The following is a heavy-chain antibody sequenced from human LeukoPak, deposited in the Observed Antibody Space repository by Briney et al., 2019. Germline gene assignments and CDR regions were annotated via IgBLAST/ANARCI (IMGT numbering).Heavy chain of an antibody. CDR1: GDFISSGAYY. Sequence: SETLSLTCTVSGDFISSGAYYWSWIRQPPGKGLEWIGEINHSGSTNYNPSLKSRVTISVDTSKNQFSLKLSSVTAADTAVYYCARVDINYSSSWYSSAYWGQGTLVTVSS. CDR2: INHSGST. V-gene: IGHV4-34*01. D-gene: IGHD6-13*01. CDR3: ARVDINYSSSWYSSAY. J-gene: IGHJ4*02.